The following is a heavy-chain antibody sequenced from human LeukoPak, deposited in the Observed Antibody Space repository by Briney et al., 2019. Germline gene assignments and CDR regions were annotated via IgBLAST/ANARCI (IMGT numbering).Heavy chain of an antibody. D-gene: IGHD2-2*01. Sequence: TGGSLRLSCAASGFTFTTYGMDRVRQAPGKGLEWVAFIRYDGGDKYYADSVKGRFTISRDDSKNTLYLQMNSLRAEDTAVYYCAKNQFSSWYYFDYWGQGTLVTVSS. CDR1: GFTFTTYG. CDR2: IRYDGGDK. J-gene: IGHJ4*02. V-gene: IGHV3-30*02. CDR3: AKNQFSSWYYFDY.